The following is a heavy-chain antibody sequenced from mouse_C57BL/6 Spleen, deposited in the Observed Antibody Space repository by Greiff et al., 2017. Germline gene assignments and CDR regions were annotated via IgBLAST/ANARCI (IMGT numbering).Heavy chain of an antibody. CDR3: ARHGLQGLDYAMDY. V-gene: IGHV5-12*01. D-gene: IGHD2-2*01. J-gene: IGHJ4*01. Sequence: EVNVVESGGGLVQPGGSLKLSCAASGFTFSDYYMYWVRQTPEKRLEWVAYISNGGGSTYYPDTVKGRFTLSGDTAKTTLYLQMSRLKSEDTAMYYCARHGLQGLDYAMDYWGQGTSVTVAS. CDR1: GFTFSDYY. CDR2: ISNGGGST.